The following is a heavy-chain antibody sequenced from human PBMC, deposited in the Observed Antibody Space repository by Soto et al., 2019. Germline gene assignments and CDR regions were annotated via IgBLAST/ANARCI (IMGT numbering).Heavy chain of an antibody. J-gene: IGHJ5*02. V-gene: IGHV1-69*12. CDR1: GGTFSSYA. D-gene: IGHD2-15*01. CDR3: ARGGDCSGGSCYFKGRFDP. Sequence: QVQLVQSGAEVKKPGSSVKVSCKASGGTFSSYAISWVRQAPGQGLEWMGGIIPIFGTANYAQKFQGRVTITADESTSTAYMELSSLRSEDTAVYYCARGGDCSGGSCYFKGRFDPWGQGTLVTVSS. CDR2: IIPIFGTA.